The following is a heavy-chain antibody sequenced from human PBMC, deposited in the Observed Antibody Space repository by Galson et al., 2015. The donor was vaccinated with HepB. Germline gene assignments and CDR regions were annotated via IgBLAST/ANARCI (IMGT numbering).Heavy chain of an antibody. J-gene: IGHJ6*02. CDR2: INTDGSNT. CDR3: ASFLVRRGMDV. D-gene: IGHD3-3*01. CDR1: GFTFSTYW. Sequence: SLRLSCAASGFTFSTYWMHWVRQAPGKGPVWVSRINTDGSNTNYADSVKGRFTISRDNAKKTLFLQMNSLRVEDTAVYYCASFLVRRGMDVWGQGTTVTVSS. V-gene: IGHV3-74*01.